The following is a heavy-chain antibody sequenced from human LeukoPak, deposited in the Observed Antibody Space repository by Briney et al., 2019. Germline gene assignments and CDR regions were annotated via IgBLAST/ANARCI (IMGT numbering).Heavy chain of an antibody. CDR1: GFTFSSYW. CDR3: ASPYCTNGVCPYYFDY. V-gene: IGHV3-23*01. CDR2: ISGSGRST. Sequence: PGGSLRLSCAASGFTFSSYWMHWVRQAPGKGLEWVSAISGSGRSTYFADSVKGRFTISRDNSKNMLYLQMNSLRAEDTAVYYCASPYCTNGVCPYYFDYWGQGTLVTVSS. J-gene: IGHJ4*02. D-gene: IGHD2-8*01.